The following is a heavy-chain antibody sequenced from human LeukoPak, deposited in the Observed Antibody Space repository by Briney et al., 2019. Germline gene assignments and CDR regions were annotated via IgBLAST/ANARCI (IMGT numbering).Heavy chain of an antibody. CDR3: ASRPRDAAALDY. Sequence: GGSLRLSCAASGFTFSSYAMSWVRQAPGKGLEWVSAISASGGSTYYADSVKGRFTISRDYSKNTLNLQMNSLRAEDTAVYYCASRPRDAAALDYWGQGTLVTVSS. V-gene: IGHV3-23*01. D-gene: IGHD6-13*01. CDR1: GFTFSSYA. CDR2: ISASGGST. J-gene: IGHJ4*02.